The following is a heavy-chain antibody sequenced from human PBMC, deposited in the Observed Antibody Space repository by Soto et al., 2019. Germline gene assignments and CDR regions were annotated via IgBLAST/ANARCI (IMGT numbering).Heavy chain of an antibody. D-gene: IGHD2-2*01. Sequence: VQLVESGGGLVQPGGSLRLSCTASGFTFSSYWMHWVRQAPGKGLVWVSRINSDGINTSHADSVKGRFTISRDNAKSTLYLQMNSLRAEDPAVYYCARAQYLADDVFDIWGRGTVVTVSS. CDR3: ARAQYLADDVFDI. CDR2: INSDGINT. J-gene: IGHJ3*02. CDR1: GFTFSSYW. V-gene: IGHV3-74*01.